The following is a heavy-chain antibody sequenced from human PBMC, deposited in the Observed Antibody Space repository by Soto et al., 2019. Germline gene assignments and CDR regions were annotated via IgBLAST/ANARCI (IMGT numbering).Heavy chain of an antibody. Sequence: GLDLERLAFIYWDDDKRYSPSLMSRLTITKDTSKNQVVLTMTNMDPVDTATYYCAHNSGEIFDYWGQGTLVTVSS. CDR3: AHNSGEIFDY. J-gene: IGHJ4*02. V-gene: IGHV2-5*02. D-gene: IGHD3-10*01. CDR2: IYWDDDK.